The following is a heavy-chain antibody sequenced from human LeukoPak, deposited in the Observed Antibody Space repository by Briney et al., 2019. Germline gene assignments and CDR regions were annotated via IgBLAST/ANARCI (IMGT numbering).Heavy chain of an antibody. CDR1: GYSISNGYY. V-gene: IGHV4-38-2*02. CDR3: ARGEGSCTSITCYNWFDP. Sequence: SETLSLTCTVSGYSISNGYYWAWIQQPPGKGLEWIGSIFHGGSTYYNPSLKSRVTISIDTSKNQFSLKLSSVTAADTAVYYCARGEGSCTSITCYNWFDPWGQGTLVTVSS. J-gene: IGHJ5*02. D-gene: IGHD2-2*01. CDR2: IFHGGST.